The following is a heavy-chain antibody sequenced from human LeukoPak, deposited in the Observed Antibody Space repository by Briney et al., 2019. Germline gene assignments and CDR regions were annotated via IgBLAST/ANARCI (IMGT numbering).Heavy chain of an antibody. CDR2: IYYSGST. Sequence: SETLSLTCTVSGGSISSYYWSWIRQPPGKGLEWIGYIYYSGSTNYNPSLKSRVTISVDTSKNQFSLKLSSVTAADTAVYYCARGPYCSGGSCYEDDAFDIWGQGTMVTVSS. J-gene: IGHJ3*02. V-gene: IGHV4-59*12. CDR3: ARGPYCSGGSCYEDDAFDI. CDR1: GGSISSYY. D-gene: IGHD2-15*01.